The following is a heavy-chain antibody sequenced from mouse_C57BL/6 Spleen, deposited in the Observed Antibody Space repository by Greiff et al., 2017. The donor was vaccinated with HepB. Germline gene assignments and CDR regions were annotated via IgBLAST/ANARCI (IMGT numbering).Heavy chain of an antibody. CDR1: GFTFSSYC. D-gene: IGHD2-2*01. Sequence: EVKLMESGGDLVKPGGSLKLSCAASGFTFSSYCMSWVRQTPDKRLEWVATISSGGSYTYYQDSVKGQFTISIDNAKNTMYLQMNSLKSKDTAMYYCASSTMVTTGSYFYYWGQVTTLTVSS. CDR3: ASSTMVTTGSYFYY. CDR2: ISSGGSYT. J-gene: IGHJ2*01. V-gene: IGHV5-6*01.